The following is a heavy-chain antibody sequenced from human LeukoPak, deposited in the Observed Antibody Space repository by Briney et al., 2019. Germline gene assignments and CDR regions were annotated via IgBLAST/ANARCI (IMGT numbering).Heavy chain of an antibody. CDR2: ISSSGSTI. CDR3: AGVPPHCSGGSCYFDY. D-gene: IGHD2-15*01. Sequence: GGSLRLSXAASGFTFSDYYMSWIRQAPGKGLEWGSYISSSGSTIYYADSVKGRFTISRDNAKNSLYLQMNSLRAEDTAVYYCAGVPPHCSGGSCYFDYWGQGTLVTVSS. V-gene: IGHV3-11*04. CDR1: GFTFSDYY. J-gene: IGHJ4*02.